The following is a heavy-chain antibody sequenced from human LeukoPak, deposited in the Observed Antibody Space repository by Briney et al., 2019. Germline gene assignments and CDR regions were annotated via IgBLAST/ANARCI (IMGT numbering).Heavy chain of an antibody. CDR1: GGSFSGYY. J-gene: IGHJ4*02. CDR3: ARGLALYYFDY. CDR2: INHSGSS. D-gene: IGHD6-13*01. V-gene: IGHV4-34*01. Sequence: SETLSLTCAVYGGSFSGYYWSWIRQPPGKGLEWIGEINHSGSSNYNPSLKSRVTISVDTSKNQFSLKLSSVTAADTAVYYCARGLALYYFDYWGQGTLVTVSS.